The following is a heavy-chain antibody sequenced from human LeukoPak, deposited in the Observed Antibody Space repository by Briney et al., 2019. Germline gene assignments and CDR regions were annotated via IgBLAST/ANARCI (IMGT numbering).Heavy chain of an antibody. J-gene: IGHJ4*02. D-gene: IGHD4-17*01. V-gene: IGHV3-30-3*01. Sequence: GRSLRLSCAASGFTFSSYAMHWVRQAPGKGLEWVAVISYDGSNKYYADSVKGRFTISRDNSKNTLYLQMNSLRAEDTAVYYCARVSGGTVTTKLGYYLDYWGQGTLVTVSS. CDR3: ARVSGGTVTTKLGYYLDY. CDR1: GFTFSSYA. CDR2: ISYDGSNK.